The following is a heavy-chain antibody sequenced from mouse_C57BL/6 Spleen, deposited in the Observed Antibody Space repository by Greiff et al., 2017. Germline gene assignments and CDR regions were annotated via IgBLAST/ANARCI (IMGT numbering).Heavy chain of an antibody. V-gene: IGHV1-9*01. J-gene: IGHJ4*01. Sequence: LVESGAELMKPGASVKLSCKATGYTFTGYWIEWVKQRPGHGLEWIGEILPGSGSTNYNEKFKGKATFTADTSSNTAYMQLSSLTTEDSAIYYCASTVVATAGTDYAMDYWGQGTSVTVSS. D-gene: IGHD1-1*01. CDR1: GYTFTGYW. CDR3: ASTVVATAGTDYAMDY. CDR2: ILPGSGST.